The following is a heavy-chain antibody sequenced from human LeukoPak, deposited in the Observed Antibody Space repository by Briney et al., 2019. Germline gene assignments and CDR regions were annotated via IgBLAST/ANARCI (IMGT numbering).Heavy chain of an antibody. J-gene: IGHJ3*02. D-gene: IGHD4-17*01. CDR1: GETVSSNY. Sequence: GGSLRLSCAASGETVSSNYMSRVRQAPGKGLEWVSVIYSGGSTYYAESVKGRFTISRDNSKNTLYLQMNSLRAEDTAVYYCARDSGDYGDVNAFDIWSQGTMVTVSS. CDR2: IYSGGST. V-gene: IGHV3-53*01. CDR3: ARDSGDYGDVNAFDI.